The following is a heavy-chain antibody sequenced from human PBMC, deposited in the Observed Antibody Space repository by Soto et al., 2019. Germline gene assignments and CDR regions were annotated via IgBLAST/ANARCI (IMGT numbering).Heavy chain of an antibody. CDR3: TRGIPYFDX. D-gene: IGHD3-10*01. CDR2: IRSKDYGGTT. J-gene: IGHJ4*02. CDR1: GFTFGYFS. Sequence: GGSLRLSCATSGFTFGYFSISWVRQAPGRGLEWVGFIRSKDYGGTTEDDASVKGRFASSSDESTGIAYLQMNSMKIEDTAVYYCTRGIPYFDXWGQGTLVTVSX. V-gene: IGHV3-49*02.